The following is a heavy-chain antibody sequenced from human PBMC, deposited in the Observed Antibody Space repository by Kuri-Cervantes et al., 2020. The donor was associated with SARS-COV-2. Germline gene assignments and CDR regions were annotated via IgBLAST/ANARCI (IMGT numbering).Heavy chain of an antibody. V-gene: IGHV3-30*01. D-gene: IGHD2-21*02. J-gene: IGHJ6*02. CDR1: GFTFSSYA. Sequence: GESLKISCAASGFTFSSYAMSWVRQAPGKGLEWVAVISYDGSNKYYADSVKGRFTISRDNSKNTLYLQMNSLRAEDTAVYYCARVLCGGDCYSRDYYYGMDVWGQGTTVTVSS. CDR3: ARVLCGGDCYSRDYYYGMDV. CDR2: ISYDGSNK.